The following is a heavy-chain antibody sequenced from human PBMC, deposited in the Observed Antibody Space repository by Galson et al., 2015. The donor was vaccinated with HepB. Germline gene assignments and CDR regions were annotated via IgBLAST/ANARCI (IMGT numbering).Heavy chain of an antibody. CDR1: VFTFSNAW. CDR2: IKSTTDGGTT. V-gene: IGHV3-15*01. CDR3: TTVYIYVEWDAFDI. D-gene: IGHD5-18*01. J-gene: IGHJ3*02. Sequence: SLRLSCAASVFTFSNAWMSWVRQAPGKGLEWVGRIKSTTDGGTTDYAAPVKGRFTISRDDSKNTLYLQMNSLKTEDTAVYYCTTVYIYVEWDAFDIWGQGTMVTVSS.